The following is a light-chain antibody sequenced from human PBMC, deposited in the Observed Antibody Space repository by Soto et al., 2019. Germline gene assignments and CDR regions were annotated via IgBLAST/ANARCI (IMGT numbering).Light chain of an antibody. V-gene: IGLV2-14*01. CDR1: SSDVGGYNY. J-gene: IGLJ2*01. CDR3: SSYTSSSPVV. CDR2: EVS. Sequence: QSPLTQPASVSGSPGQSITISCTGSSSDVGGYNYVSWYQHHPGKAPKLMIYEVSNRPSRDSNRFSGSQYVNTATLTISGLQSEDEADDYCSSYTSSSPVVFGAGTKVTLL.